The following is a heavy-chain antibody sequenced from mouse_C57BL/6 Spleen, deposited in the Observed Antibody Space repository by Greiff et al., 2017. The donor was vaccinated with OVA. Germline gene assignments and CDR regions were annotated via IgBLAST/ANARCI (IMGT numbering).Heavy chain of an antibody. D-gene: IGHD1-1*01. Sequence: QVQLQQPGAELVMPGASVKLSCKASGYTFTSYWMHWVKQRPGQGLEWIGEIAPSDSYTNYNQKFKGKSTLTVDKSSSTAYMQLSSLTSEDSGVYYGARAVYYGSTYYAMDYWGQGTSVTVSS. CDR3: ARAVYYGSTYYAMDY. CDR1: GYTFTSYW. J-gene: IGHJ4*01. V-gene: IGHV1-69*01. CDR2: IAPSDSYT.